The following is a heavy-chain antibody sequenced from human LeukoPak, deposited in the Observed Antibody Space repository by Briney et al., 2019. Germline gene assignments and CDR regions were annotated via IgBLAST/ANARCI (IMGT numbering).Heavy chain of an antibody. CDR2: IYYSGST. V-gene: IGHV4-39*07. CDR1: GGSISSSSYY. J-gene: IGHJ4*02. D-gene: IGHD3-3*01. CDR3: ARGWNYGDY. Sequence: SETLSLTCTVSGGSISSSSYYWGWIRQPPGKGLEWIGSIYYSGSTYYNPSLRGRVTMSVDTSNNQVSLELSSVTAADTAVYYCARGWNYGDYWGQGTLVTVSS.